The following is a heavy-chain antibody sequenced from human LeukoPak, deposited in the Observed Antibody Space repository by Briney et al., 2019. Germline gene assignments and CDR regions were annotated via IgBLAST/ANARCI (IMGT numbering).Heavy chain of an antibody. CDR1: GGSISSYY. CDR3: ARRPNSSGWYDY. D-gene: IGHD6-19*01. Sequence: TSETLSLTCTVSGGSISSYYWSWIRQPPGKGLEWIGYIYYSGSTNYNPSLKSRVTISVDTSKNQFSLKLSSVTAADTAVYYCARRPNSSGWYDYWGQGTLVTVSS. CDR2: IYYSGST. V-gene: IGHV4-59*08. J-gene: IGHJ4*02.